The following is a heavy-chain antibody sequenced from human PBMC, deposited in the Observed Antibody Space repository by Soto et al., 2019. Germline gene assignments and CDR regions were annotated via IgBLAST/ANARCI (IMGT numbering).Heavy chain of an antibody. CDR2: IDYSGST. CDR1: GYSISSSNW. J-gene: IGHJ4*02. CDR3: ARCNSSGSYEFDS. V-gene: IGHV4-28*01. D-gene: IGHD3-10*01. Sequence: SETLSLTCAVSGYSISSSNWWGWIRQPPGEGLEWIGYIDYSGSTYYNPSLKSRVTMSVDTSKNQFSLKLRSVTAVDTAVYYCARCNSSGSYEFDSWVQGTLDTVSS.